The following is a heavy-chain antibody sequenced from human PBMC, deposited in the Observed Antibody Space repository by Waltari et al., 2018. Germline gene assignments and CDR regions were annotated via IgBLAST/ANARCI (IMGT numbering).Heavy chain of an antibody. CDR3: ARVPAAYANYFDY. D-gene: IGHD4-17*01. V-gene: IGHV4-38-2*02. Sequence: QVQLQESAPGLVTPSVTLSLTCTVSGHSLSRCQYWGWIRQPPGKGLEWIGNIYRDGRTYYNPSLESRVTLSLDTSKNQFSLKLISVTAADTALYYCARVPAAYANYFDYWGQGTLVTVSS. CDR1: GHSLSRCQY. CDR2: IYRDGRT. J-gene: IGHJ4*02.